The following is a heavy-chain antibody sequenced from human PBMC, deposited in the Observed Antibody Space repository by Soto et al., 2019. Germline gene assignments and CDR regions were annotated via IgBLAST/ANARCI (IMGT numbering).Heavy chain of an antibody. CDR2: IWYDGSNK. CDR3: ARDGDCSSTSCYGGVAY. J-gene: IGHJ4*02. D-gene: IGHD2-2*01. Sequence: GGSLRLSGAASGFTFSIYGMHWVRQAPGKELEWVAVIWYDGSNKYYADSVKGRFTISRDNSKNTLYLQMNSLRAEDTAVYYCARDGDCSSTSCYGGVAYWGQGTLVTVSS. V-gene: IGHV3-33*01. CDR1: GFTFSIYG.